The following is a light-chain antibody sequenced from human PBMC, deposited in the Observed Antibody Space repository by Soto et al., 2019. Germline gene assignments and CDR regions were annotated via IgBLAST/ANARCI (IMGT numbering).Light chain of an antibody. V-gene: IGKV3-15*01. Sequence: VLTQSPDTLSLSPGERATLSCRASQSISNNLAWYQQKPGQAPRLLIYGASTRATGIPARFSGSGSGTEFTLTISSLQSEDFAVYSCQHYNDRPLTFGGGTKV. CDR3: QHYNDRPLT. J-gene: IGKJ4*01. CDR1: QSISNN. CDR2: GAS.